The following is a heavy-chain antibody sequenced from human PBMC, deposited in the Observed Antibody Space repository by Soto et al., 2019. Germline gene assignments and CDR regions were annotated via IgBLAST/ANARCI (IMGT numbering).Heavy chain of an antibody. Sequence: GASVKVSCKASGGTFSSYAISWVRQAPGQGLEWMGGIIPIFGTANYAQKFQGRVTITADESTSTAYMELSSLRSEDTAVYYCAREGRKPYSSGWYYIDYWGQGTLVTVSS. D-gene: IGHD6-19*01. CDR1: GGTFSSYA. J-gene: IGHJ4*02. V-gene: IGHV1-69*13. CDR2: IIPIFGTA. CDR3: AREGRKPYSSGWYYIDY.